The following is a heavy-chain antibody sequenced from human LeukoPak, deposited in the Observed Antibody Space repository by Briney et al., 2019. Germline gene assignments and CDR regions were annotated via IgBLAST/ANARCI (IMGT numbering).Heavy chain of an antibody. CDR2: ISGSGGST. Sequence: GGSLRLSCTASGFTFSSYAMSWVRQAPGKGLEWVSAISGSGGSTYYADSVKGRFTISRDNSKNTLYLQMNSLRAEDTAVYYCAKDLTWELPSSANYWGQGTLVTVSS. CDR3: AKDLTWELPSSANY. J-gene: IGHJ4*02. D-gene: IGHD1-26*01. V-gene: IGHV3-23*01. CDR1: GFTFSSYA.